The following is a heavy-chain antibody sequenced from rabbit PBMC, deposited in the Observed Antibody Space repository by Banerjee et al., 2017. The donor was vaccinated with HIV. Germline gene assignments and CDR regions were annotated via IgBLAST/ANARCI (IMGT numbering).Heavy chain of an antibody. CDR1: GIAFSTNYW. Sequence: QSLEESGGDLVKPGASLTLTCTASGIAFSTNYWICWVRQAPGKGLEWIACNYAGSSGTTSYASWAKGRFTISKTSSTTVTLQMTSLTAADTATYFCARGSAYAGAGYALWGQGTLVTVS. D-gene: IGHD4-2*01. CDR2: NYAGSSGTT. CDR3: ARGSAYAGAGYAL. V-gene: IGHV1S40*01. J-gene: IGHJ3*01.